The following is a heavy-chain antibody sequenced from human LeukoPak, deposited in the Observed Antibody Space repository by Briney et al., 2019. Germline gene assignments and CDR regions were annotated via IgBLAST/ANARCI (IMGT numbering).Heavy chain of an antibody. Sequence: PSETLSLTCTVSGGSISSYYWSWIRQPPGKGLEWIGYIYYSGSTNYNPSLKCRVTISVDTSKNQFSLKLSSVTAADTAVYYCAREAAAGTQGYFQHWGQGTLVTVSS. D-gene: IGHD6-13*01. CDR3: AREAAAGTQGYFQH. CDR1: GGSISSYY. J-gene: IGHJ1*01. CDR2: IYYSGST. V-gene: IGHV4-59*01.